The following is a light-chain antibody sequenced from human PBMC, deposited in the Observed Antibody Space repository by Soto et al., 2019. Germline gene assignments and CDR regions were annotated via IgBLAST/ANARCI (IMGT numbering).Light chain of an antibody. CDR2: EGS. J-gene: IGLJ3*02. V-gene: IGLV2-23*01. CDR3: CSYAGSSTSWV. Sequence: QSVLTQPASVSGSPGQSITISCTGTSSDVGSYNLVSWCQQHPGKAPKLMIYEGSKRPSGVSNRFSGSKSGNTASLTISGLQAEDEADYYCCSYAGSSTSWVFGGGTKLTVL. CDR1: SSDVGSYNL.